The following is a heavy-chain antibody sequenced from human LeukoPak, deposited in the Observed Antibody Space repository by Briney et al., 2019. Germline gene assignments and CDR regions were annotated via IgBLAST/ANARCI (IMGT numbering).Heavy chain of an antibody. J-gene: IGHJ4*02. CDR2: INPGDSDT. D-gene: IGHD3-3*01. CDR1: GYSFTSSW. Sequence: GESLKISCQASGYSFTSSWIGWARQMPGKGLEWMAIINPGDSDTRYSPSFQGQVTISADKSISTVYLQWGSLKASDTAMYYCAREYYDFWSGYYTDYFDYWGQGTLVTVSS. V-gene: IGHV5-51*01. CDR3: AREYYDFWSGYYTDYFDY.